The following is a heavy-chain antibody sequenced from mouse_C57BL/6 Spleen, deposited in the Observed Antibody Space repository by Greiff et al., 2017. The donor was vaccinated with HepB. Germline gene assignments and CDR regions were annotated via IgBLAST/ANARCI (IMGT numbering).Heavy chain of an antibody. CDR1: GYTFTSYW. J-gene: IGHJ2*01. Sequence: QVQLKQPGAELVKPGASVKMSCKASGYTFTSYWITWVKQRPGQGLEWIGDIYPGSGSTNYNEKFKSKATLTVDTSSSTAYMQLSSLTSEDSAVYYCARAYYDYDEYYFDYWGQGTTLTVSS. CDR2: IYPGSGST. D-gene: IGHD2-4*01. V-gene: IGHV1-55*01. CDR3: ARAYYDYDEYYFDY.